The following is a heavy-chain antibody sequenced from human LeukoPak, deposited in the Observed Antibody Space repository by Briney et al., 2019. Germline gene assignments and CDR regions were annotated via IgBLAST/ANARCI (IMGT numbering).Heavy chain of an antibody. J-gene: IGHJ4*02. V-gene: IGHV1-69*13. Sequence: SVKVSRKASGGTFSSYAISWVRQAPGQGLEWMGGIIPIFGTANYAQKFQGRVTITADESTSTAYMELSSLRSEDTAVYYCARGPIYGSGSYPSFDYWGQGTLVTVSS. D-gene: IGHD3-10*01. CDR1: GGTFSSYA. CDR2: IIPIFGTA. CDR3: ARGPIYGSGSYPSFDY.